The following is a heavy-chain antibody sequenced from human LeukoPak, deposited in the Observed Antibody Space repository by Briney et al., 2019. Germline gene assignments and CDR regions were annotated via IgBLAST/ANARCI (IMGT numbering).Heavy chain of an antibody. CDR2: INHSGST. Sequence: SETLSLTCAVYGGSFSGYYWSWIRQPPGKGLEWIGEINHSGSTNYNPSLKSRVTISVDTSKDQFSLKLSSVTAADTAVYYCARATVTTADYWGQGTLATVSS. CDR3: ARATVTTADY. D-gene: IGHD4-17*01. CDR1: GGSFSGYY. V-gene: IGHV4-34*01. J-gene: IGHJ4*02.